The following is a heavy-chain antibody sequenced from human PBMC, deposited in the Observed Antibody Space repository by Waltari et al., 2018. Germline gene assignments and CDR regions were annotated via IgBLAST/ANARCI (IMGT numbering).Heavy chain of an antibody. J-gene: IGHJ6*02. CDR3: AIHDWGVGSYYYYGMDV. D-gene: IGHD2-21*01. CDR1: GYTFTSYA. V-gene: IGHV1-3*01. CDR2: INAGNGKT. Sequence: QVQLVQSGAEVKKPGASVKVSCKASGYTFTSYAMHWVRQAPGQRLEWMGWINAGNGKTKNAPKFQGRVTITRDTSASTAYMELSSLRSEETAVYYCAIHDWGVGSYYYYGMDVWGQGTTVTVSS.